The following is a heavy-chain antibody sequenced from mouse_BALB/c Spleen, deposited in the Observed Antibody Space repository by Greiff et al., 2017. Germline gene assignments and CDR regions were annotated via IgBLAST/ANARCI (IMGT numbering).Heavy chain of an antibody. CDR3: ASLKPTRY. Sequence: VQLQQSGAELVKPGASVKLSCTASGFNFTDSYMHWVKQRPEQGLEWIGRIDPANGNTKYDPKFQGKATITADTSSNTAYLQLSSLTSEDTAVYSCASLKPTRYWGQGTTLTVSS. CDR2: IDPANGNT. J-gene: IGHJ2*01. V-gene: IGHV14-3*02. CDR1: GFNFTDSY.